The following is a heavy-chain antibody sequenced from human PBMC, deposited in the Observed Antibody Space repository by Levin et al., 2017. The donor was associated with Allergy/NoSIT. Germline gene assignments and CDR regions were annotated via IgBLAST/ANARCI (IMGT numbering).Heavy chain of an antibody. J-gene: IGHJ2*01. CDR2: IYHSGST. CDR1: GYSISSGYY. V-gene: IGHV4-38-2*01. Sequence: SQTLSLTCAVSGYSISSGYYWGWIRQPPGKGLEWIGSIYHSGSTYYNPSLKSRVTISVDTSKNQFSLKLSSVTAADTAVYYCARRRRYCSGGSCYHPRGGYFDLWGRGTLVTVSS. CDR3: ARRRRYCSGGSCYHPRGGYFDL. D-gene: IGHD2-15*01.